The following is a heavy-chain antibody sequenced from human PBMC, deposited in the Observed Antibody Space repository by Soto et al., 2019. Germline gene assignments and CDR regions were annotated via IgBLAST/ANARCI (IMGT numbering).Heavy chain of an antibody. J-gene: IGHJ6*02. V-gene: IGHV3-11*06. CDR1: GFTFSDYY. D-gene: IGHD3-3*01. Sequence: TGGSLRLSCAASGFTFSDYYMSWIRQAPGKGLEWVSYISSSSSYTNYADSVKGRFTISRDNAKNSLYLQMNSLRAEDTAVYYCARAWSPKYYYYGMDVWGQGTTVTVSS. CDR2: ISSSSSYT. CDR3: ARAWSPKYYYYGMDV.